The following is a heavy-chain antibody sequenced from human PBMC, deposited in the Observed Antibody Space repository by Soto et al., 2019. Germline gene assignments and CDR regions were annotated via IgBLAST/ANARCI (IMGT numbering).Heavy chain of an antibody. D-gene: IGHD1-26*01. V-gene: IGHV4-38-2*01. CDR2: MHHGGTA. Sequence: SETLSLTCAVSGYSITTFHYWAWIRQPPGKGLEWIGSMHHGGTAYFNPSLRDRVTILPDTSKNQLSLKVTSVTAADTAVYFCARGSGGYPFDYWGQGTRVTVSS. J-gene: IGHJ4*02. CDR1: GYSITTFHY. CDR3: ARGSGGYPFDY.